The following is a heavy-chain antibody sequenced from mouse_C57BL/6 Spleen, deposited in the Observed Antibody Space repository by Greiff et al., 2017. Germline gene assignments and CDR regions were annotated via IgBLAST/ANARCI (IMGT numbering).Heavy chain of an antibody. CDR3: ARGGAQALAY. CDR1: GYTFTSYW. J-gene: IGHJ3*01. V-gene: IGHV1-69*01. D-gene: IGHD3-2*02. CDR2: IDPSDSYT. Sequence: QVQLQQPGAELVMPGASVKLSCKASGYTFTSYWMHWVKQRPGQGLEWIGEIDPSDSYTNYNQKFKGKSTLTVDKSSSTAYMQLSSLTSEGSAVYYCARGGAQALAYWGQGTLVTVSA.